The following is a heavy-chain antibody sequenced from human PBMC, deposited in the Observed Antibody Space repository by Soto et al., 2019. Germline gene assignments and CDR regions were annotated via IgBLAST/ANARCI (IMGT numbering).Heavy chain of an antibody. D-gene: IGHD3-3*01. CDR2: INAGIGNT. Sequence: ASVKVSCKASGYTFTSYAMHWVRQAPGQRLEWMGWINAGIGNTKYSQKFQGRVTITRDTSASTAYMELSSLRSEDTAVYYCARDPRVLGFFPYYYYDMDVWGQGTTVTVSS. CDR1: GYTFTSYA. CDR3: ARDPRVLGFFPYYYYDMDV. J-gene: IGHJ6*02. V-gene: IGHV1-3*01.